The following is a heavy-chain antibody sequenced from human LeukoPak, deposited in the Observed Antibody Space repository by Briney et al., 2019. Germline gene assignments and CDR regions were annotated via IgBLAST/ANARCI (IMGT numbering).Heavy chain of an antibody. D-gene: IGHD2-2*01. CDR2: ISGSGSTI. CDR3: ARKCCSSTSCLIDN. V-gene: IGHV3-48*03. CDR1: GFTFSSYE. Sequence: GGSLRLSCAASGFTFSSYEMNWVRQAPGKGLEWVSYISGSGSTIYYADSVKGRFTISRDNAKNSLYLQMNSLRAEDTAVYYCARKCCSSTSCLIDNWGQGTLVTVSS. J-gene: IGHJ4*02.